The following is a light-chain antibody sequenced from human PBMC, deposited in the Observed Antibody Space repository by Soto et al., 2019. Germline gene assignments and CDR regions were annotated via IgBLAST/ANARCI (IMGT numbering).Light chain of an antibody. CDR3: QQSYSTPT. Sequence: DIQMTQSPSSLSASVGDRVTITCRASQSISSYLNWYQQKPGKAPKLLIYAAFSLQSGVTSRFSGSGSGTDFTLTISSLQPEDFATYYCQQSYSTPTFGGGTKVEIK. CDR2: AAF. J-gene: IGKJ4*01. V-gene: IGKV1-39*01. CDR1: QSISSY.